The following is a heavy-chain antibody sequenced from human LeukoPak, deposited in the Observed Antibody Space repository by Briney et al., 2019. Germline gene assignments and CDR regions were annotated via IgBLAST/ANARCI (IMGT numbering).Heavy chain of an antibody. V-gene: IGHV3-7*03. CDR1: GYTFSSYW. CDR3: AKRGVVIRVILVGFHKEAYYFDS. J-gene: IGHJ4*02. D-gene: IGHD3-22*01. Sequence: GGSLRLSCAASGYTFSSYWMSWVRQAPGKGLEWVANIKQDGSEKYYVDSVKGRFTISRDNAKNSLYLQMDSVRAEDTAVYFCAKRGVVIRVILVGFHKEAYYFDSWGQGALVTVSS. CDR2: IKQDGSEK.